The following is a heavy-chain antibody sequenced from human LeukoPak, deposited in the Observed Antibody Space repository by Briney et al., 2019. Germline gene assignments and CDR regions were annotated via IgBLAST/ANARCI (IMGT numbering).Heavy chain of an antibody. CDR3: ARDPTSKRGNSWVVRFDY. V-gene: IGHV3-48*04. J-gene: IGHJ4*02. D-gene: IGHD4-23*01. CDR2: IISTSTGI. CDR1: GFTFSSYS. Sequence: GGSLRLSCAASGFTFSSYSMNWVRQAPGKGLEWVSYIISTSTGIYYADSVKGRFTISRDNAKNSLYLQMNSLRAEDTAVYYCARDPTSKRGNSWVVRFDYWGQGTLVTVSS.